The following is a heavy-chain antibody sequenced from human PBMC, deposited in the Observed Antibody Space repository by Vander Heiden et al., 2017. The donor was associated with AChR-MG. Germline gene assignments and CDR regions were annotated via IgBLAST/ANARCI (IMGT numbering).Heavy chain of an antibody. CDR3: ARDLGGSKGSIGMDV. V-gene: IGHV1-69*04. CDR2: IIPILGIA. Sequence: QVQLVQSGAEVKKPGSSVKVSCKASGGTFSSYAISWVRRAPGQGLEWMGRIIPILGIANYAQKFQGRVTITADKSTSTAYMELSSLRSEDTAVYYCARDLGGSKGSIGMDVWVQGTTVTVSS. CDR1: GGTFSSYA. J-gene: IGHJ6*02. D-gene: IGHD2-2*01.